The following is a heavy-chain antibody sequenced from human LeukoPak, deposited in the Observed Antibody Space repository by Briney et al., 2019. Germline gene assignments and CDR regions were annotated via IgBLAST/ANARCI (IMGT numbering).Heavy chain of an antibody. CDR1: GYSFTSYG. V-gene: IGHV1-18*01. CDR2: ISAYNGNT. CDR3: ARVTLYDMDV. Sequence: SVKLSCKASGYSFTSYGISWVRQAPGQGREWMGWISAYNGNTNYAQKLQRRVTMTTDTSTRTAYMELRRLRSDDTAVYCCARVTLYDMDVWGKGTTVTVSS. J-gene: IGHJ6*04.